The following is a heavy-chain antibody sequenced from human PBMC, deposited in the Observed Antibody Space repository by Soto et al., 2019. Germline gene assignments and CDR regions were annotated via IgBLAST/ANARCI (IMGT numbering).Heavy chain of an antibody. J-gene: IGHJ4*02. D-gene: IGHD3-9*01. V-gene: IGHV1-3*01. CDR1: GYTFTSYA. CDR2: INAGNGNT. CDR3: ARNLMDYDILTGYYMAYLLDY. Sequence: ASVKVSCKASGYTFTSYAMHWVRQAPGQRLEWMGWINAGNGNTKYSQKFQGRVTITRDTSASTAYMELSSLRSEDTAVYYCARNLMDYDILTGYYMAYLLDYWGQGTLVTVSS.